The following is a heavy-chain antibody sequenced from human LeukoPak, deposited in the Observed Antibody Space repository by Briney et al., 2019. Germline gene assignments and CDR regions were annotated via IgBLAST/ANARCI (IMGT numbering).Heavy chain of an antibody. Sequence: GGSLRLSCAASGFTFRSHGMNWVRQAPGKGLEWVSGISGSGDITYYADSVVGRFTISRDNAKNSVYLEMNSLRAEDTAVYYCARDPYSGGYGSYYYYYMDVWGKGTTVTIPS. J-gene: IGHJ6*03. CDR3: ARDPYSGGYGSYYYYYMDV. D-gene: IGHD1-26*01. V-gene: IGHV3-23*01. CDR2: ISGSGDIT. CDR1: GFTFRSHG.